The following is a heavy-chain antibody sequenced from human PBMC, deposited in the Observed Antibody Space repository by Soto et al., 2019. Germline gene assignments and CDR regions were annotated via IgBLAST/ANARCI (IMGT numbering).Heavy chain of an antibody. D-gene: IGHD6-6*01. V-gene: IGHV4-30-4*01. CDR1: GGPISSGDYY. CDR3: AREISSSSGFDY. Sequence: SETLSLTCTVSGGPISSGDYYWSWIRQPPGKGLEWIGYIYYSGSTYYNPSLKSRVTISVDTSKNQFSLKLSSVTAADTAVYYCAREISSSSGFDYWGQGTLVTVSS. CDR2: IYYSGST. J-gene: IGHJ4*02.